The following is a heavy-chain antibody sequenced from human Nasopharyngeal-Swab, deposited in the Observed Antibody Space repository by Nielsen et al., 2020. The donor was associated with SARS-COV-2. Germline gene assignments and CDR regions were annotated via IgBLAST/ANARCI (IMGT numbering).Heavy chain of an antibody. CDR2: IKQDGSEK. J-gene: IGHJ6*02. CDR1: GFTFSSSW. V-gene: IGHV3-7*03. CDR3: ARDYDFWGYYYGMDV. Sequence: GGSLRLSCAASGFTFSSSWISWVRQAPGKGLEWVANIKQDGSEKYYVDSVKGRFTISRDNAKNSLYLQMNSLRAEDTAVYYCARDYDFWGYYYGMDVWGQGTTVTVSS. D-gene: IGHD3-3*01.